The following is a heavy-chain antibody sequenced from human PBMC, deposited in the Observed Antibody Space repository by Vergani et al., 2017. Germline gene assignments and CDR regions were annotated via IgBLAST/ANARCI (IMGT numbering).Heavy chain of an antibody. J-gene: IGHJ5*02. CDR2: ISPDGSAT. V-gene: IGHV3-7*03. D-gene: IGHD5-24*01. CDR1: GFSLSRFW. Sequence: EVQLVESGGGLVQPGGSLRLSCAASGFSLSRFWMSWVRQAPEMGLEWVAHISPDGSATSYVDSVKGRFTISRDNAKNSLYLQMNSLRDEDMALYYCAKDMGRMATSPGAWGQGTLVTVSS. CDR3: AKDMGRMATSPGA.